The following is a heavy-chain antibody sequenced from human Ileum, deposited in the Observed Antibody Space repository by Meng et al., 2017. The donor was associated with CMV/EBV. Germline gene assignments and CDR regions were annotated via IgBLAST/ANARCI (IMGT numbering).Heavy chain of an antibody. D-gene: IGHD2-2*01. J-gene: IGHJ4*02. Sequence: ASVKVSCKASGYTFTGYYVHWVRQAPGQGLEWMGWINPNSGGTNYAQKFQGRVTMTRDTSISTAYMELSRLRSDDTAVYYCARQGYCSSTRCIDYWGQGTLVTVSS. CDR1: GYTFTGYY. CDR3: ARQGYCSSTRCIDY. V-gene: IGHV1-2*02. CDR2: INPNSGGT.